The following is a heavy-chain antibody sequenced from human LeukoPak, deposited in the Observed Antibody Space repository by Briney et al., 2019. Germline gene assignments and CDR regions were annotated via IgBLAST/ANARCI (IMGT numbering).Heavy chain of an antibody. CDR2: IYYSGST. CDR1: GGSISSYY. D-gene: IGHD3-10*01. Sequence: SETLSLTCTVSGGSISSYYWSWIRQPPGKGLEWIGCIYYSGSTNYNPSLKSRVTISVDTSKNQFSLKLSSVTAADTAVYYCAGDYYGSGSRDWGQGTLVTVSS. J-gene: IGHJ4*02. V-gene: IGHV4-59*01. CDR3: AGDYYGSGSRD.